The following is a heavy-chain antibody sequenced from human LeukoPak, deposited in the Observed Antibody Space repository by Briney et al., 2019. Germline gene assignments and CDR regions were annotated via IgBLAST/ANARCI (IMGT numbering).Heavy chain of an antibody. J-gene: IGHJ6*02. CDR2: ISGSGGST. D-gene: IGHD6-13*01. Sequence: GGSLRLSCAASGFTFSTYAMNWVRQDPGKGLEWVSSISGSGGSTYYADSVEGRFTISRDNSKNTLYLQMNTLRAEDTAVYYCAAAGHYYYYGMDVWGQGTTVTVSS. CDR3: AAAGHYYYYGMDV. V-gene: IGHV3-23*01. CDR1: GFTFSTYA.